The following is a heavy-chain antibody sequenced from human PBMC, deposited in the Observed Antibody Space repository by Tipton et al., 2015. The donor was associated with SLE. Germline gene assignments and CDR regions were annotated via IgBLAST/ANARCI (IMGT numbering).Heavy chain of an antibody. D-gene: IGHD1-1*01. V-gene: IGHV4-59*12. J-gene: IGHJ6*03. CDR3: ARTTLNGGYYYMDV. CDR2: IHYSGRT. Sequence: TLSLTCTVSGGSISTYYWTWIRQPPGKGLEWIGFIHYSGRTNYNPSLKSRVTISVDTSKNQFSLKLSSVTAADTAVYYCARTTLNGGYYYMDVWGKGTTVTVSS. CDR1: GGSISTYY.